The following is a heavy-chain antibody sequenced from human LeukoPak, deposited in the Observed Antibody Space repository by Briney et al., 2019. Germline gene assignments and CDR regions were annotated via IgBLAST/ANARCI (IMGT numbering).Heavy chain of an antibody. CDR3: ARGYSSSWSFDY. D-gene: IGHD6-13*01. J-gene: IGHJ4*02. Sequence: GGSLRLSCAASGFTVSSNYMSWVRQAPGKRLEWVSVIYSGGSTYYADSVKGRFTISRDNSKNTLYLQMNSLRAEDTAVYYCARGYSSSWSFDYWGQGTLVTVSS. CDR2: IYSGGST. CDR1: GFTVSSNY. V-gene: IGHV3-66*01.